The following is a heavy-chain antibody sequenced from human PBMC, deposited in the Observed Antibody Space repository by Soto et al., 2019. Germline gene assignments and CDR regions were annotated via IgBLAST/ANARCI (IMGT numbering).Heavy chain of an antibody. CDR1: GYSFTSYW. V-gene: IGHV5-51*01. D-gene: IGHD6-6*01. CDR2: IYPGDSDT. Sequence: GESLKISCKGSGYSFTSYWIGWVRQMPGKGLEWMGIIYPGDSDTRYSPSFQGQVTISADKSISTAYLQWSSLKASDTAMYYCAKTFSLSYYYYYGMDVWGQGTTVTVSS. CDR3: AKTFSLSYYYYYGMDV. J-gene: IGHJ6*02.